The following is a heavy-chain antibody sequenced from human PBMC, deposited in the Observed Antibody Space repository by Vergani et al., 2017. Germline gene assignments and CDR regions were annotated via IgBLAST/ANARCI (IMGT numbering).Heavy chain of an antibody. D-gene: IGHD2-8*01. CDR2: IYWDDDK. Sequence: QITLTESGPALVKPTQTLTLTCTFSGFSLSTSGMRVSWIRQPPGKALEWLALIYWDDDKRYSPSLKSRLTITKDTSKNQVVLTMTNMDPVDTATYYCAHWMLEHGSSWFDPWGQGTLVTVSS. CDR3: AHWMLEHGSSWFDP. V-gene: IGHV2-5*08. J-gene: IGHJ5*02. CDR1: GFSLSTSGMR.